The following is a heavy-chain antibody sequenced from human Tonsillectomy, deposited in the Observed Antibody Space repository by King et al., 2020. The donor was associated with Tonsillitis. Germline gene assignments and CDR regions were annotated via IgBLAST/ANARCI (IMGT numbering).Heavy chain of an antibody. D-gene: IGHD1-26*01. V-gene: IGHV3-30*04. J-gene: IGHJ4*02. Sequence: ESGGGVVQPGRSLRLSCAASGFTFRNYAMHWVRQAPGKGLEWVAIISYDGTNKFYADSVKGRFTISRDSSKNTLYLQMNSLRAEDTAVFYCARDRGSWVLDIDYWGQGTLVTVSS. CDR1: GFTFRNYA. CDR2: ISYDGTNK. CDR3: ARDRGSWVLDIDY.